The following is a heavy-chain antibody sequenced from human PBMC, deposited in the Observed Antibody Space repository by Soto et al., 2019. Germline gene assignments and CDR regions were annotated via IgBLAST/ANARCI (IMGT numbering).Heavy chain of an antibody. V-gene: IGHV3-23*01. J-gene: IGHJ6*02. CDR3: AKDSTFGGVIAPQYYYYGMDV. Sequence: GGSLRLSCAASGFTFSSYAMSWVRQAPGKGLEWVSAISGSGGSTYYADSVKGRFTISRDNSKNTLYLQMNSLRAEDTAVYYWAKDSTFGGVIAPQYYYYGMDVWGQGTTVTVSS. CDR1: GFTFSSYA. D-gene: IGHD3-16*02. CDR2: ISGSGGST.